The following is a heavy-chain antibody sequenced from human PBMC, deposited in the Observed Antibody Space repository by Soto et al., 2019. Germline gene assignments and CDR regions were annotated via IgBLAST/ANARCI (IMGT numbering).Heavy chain of an antibody. V-gene: IGHV3-23*01. CDR1: GFIFSSYA. CDR3: AKDKDGVITRSHFDY. J-gene: IGHJ4*02. CDR2: LNGGGSNT. Sequence: EGQLLQSGGGLVQPGGSLRLSCTGSGFIFSSYAMSWVRQAPGKGLEWLSGLNGGGSNTLYADSVKGRFTISRDNFKNTLYLQMNSLRAEDTAVYYCAKDKDGVITRSHFDYWGQGTLVTVSS. D-gene: IGHD3-22*01.